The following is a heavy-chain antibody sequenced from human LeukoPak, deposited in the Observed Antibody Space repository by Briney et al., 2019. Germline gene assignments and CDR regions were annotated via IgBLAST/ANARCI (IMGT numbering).Heavy chain of an antibody. V-gene: IGHV3-30*03. CDR3: AREGYDFWSGYSFYFDY. D-gene: IGHD3-3*01. J-gene: IGHJ4*02. CDR1: GFTFSSYG. Sequence: PGRSLRLSCAASGFTFSSYGMHWVRQAPGKGLEWVAVISYDGSNKYYADSVKGRFTISRDNSKNTLYLQMNSLRAEDTAVYYRAREGYDFWSGYSFYFDYWGQGTLVTVSS. CDR2: ISYDGSNK.